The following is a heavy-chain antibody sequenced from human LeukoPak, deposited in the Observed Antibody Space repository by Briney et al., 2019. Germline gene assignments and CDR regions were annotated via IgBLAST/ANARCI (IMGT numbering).Heavy chain of an antibody. Sequence: PSETLSLTCTVSGGSISSSSYYWGWIRQPPGKGLEWIGYIYHSGSTNYNPSLKSRVTISVDTPKNQISLKLSSVTAADTAVYYCARDGFGDYGSGSYPVWFDPWGQGTLVTVSS. V-gene: IGHV4-61*01. CDR3: ARDGFGDYGSGSYPVWFDP. CDR2: IYHSGST. J-gene: IGHJ5*02. D-gene: IGHD3-10*01. CDR1: GGSISSSSYY.